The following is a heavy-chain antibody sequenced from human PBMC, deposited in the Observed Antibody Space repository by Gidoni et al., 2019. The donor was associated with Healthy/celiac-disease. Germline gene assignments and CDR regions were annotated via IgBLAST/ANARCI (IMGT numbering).Heavy chain of an antibody. D-gene: IGHD3-10*01. Sequence: QVQLQESGPGLVKPSETLSRTCTVPGGSVSSGSYYWSWIRQPPGKGLEWIGYIYYSGSTNYNPSLKSRVTISVDTSKNQFSLKLSSVTAADTAVYYCARDRAGFGEFRLDYWGQGTLVTVSS. CDR3: ARDRAGFGEFRLDY. CDR2: IYYSGST. V-gene: IGHV4-61*01. CDR1: GGSVSSGSYY. J-gene: IGHJ4*02.